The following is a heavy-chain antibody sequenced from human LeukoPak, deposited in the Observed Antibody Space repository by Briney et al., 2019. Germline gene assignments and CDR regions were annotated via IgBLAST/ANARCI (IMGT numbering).Heavy chain of an antibody. Sequence: ASVKVSCKASGYTFTGYYMHWVRQAPGQGLEWMGWINPNSGGTNYAQKFQGRVTMTRDTSISTAYMELCRLRSDDTAVYYCAHENRIAAAANYYYMDVWGKGTTVTVSS. J-gene: IGHJ6*03. V-gene: IGHV1-2*02. CDR1: GYTFTGYY. CDR2: INPNSGGT. D-gene: IGHD6-13*01. CDR3: AHENRIAAAANYYYMDV.